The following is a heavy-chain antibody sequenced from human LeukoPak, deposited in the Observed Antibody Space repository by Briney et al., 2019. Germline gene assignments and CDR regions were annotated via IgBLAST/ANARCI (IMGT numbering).Heavy chain of an antibody. Sequence: PSETLSLTCAVYGGSFSGYYWSWIRQHPGKGLEWIGYIYYSGSTYYNPSLKSRVTISVDTSKNQFSLKLSSVTAADTAVYYCARSTGLRYFDYWGQGTLVTVSS. CDR2: IYYSGST. J-gene: IGHJ4*02. CDR1: GGSFSGYY. D-gene: IGHD2-2*01. V-gene: IGHV4-31*11. CDR3: ARSTGLRYFDY.